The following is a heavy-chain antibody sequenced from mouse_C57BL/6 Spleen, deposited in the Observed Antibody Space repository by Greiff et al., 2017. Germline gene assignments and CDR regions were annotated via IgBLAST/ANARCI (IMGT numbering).Heavy chain of an antibody. J-gene: IGHJ2*01. V-gene: IGHV1-61*01. CDR1: GYTFTSYW. D-gene: IGHD2-5*01. CDR3: AREGYSNYTSYFDY. Sequence: VQLQQPGAELVRPGSSVKLSCKASGYTFTSYWMDWVKQRPGQGLEWIGNIYPSDSETHYNQKFKDKATLTVDKSSSTAYMQLSSLTSEDSAVYYCAREGYSNYTSYFDYWGQGTTLTVSS. CDR2: IYPSDSET.